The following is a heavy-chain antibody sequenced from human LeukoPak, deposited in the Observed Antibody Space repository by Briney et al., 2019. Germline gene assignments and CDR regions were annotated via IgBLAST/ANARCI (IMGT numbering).Heavy chain of an antibody. D-gene: IGHD2-2*01. CDR1: GYTFTSYD. Sequence: ASVKVSCKASGYTFTSYDINWVRQATGQGLEWMGWMNPNSGNTGYAQKFQVRVTITKNTSISTAYMELSRVKSEDTAVYYCARGYCSSTSCYSGGWFDPWGQGTLVTVSS. CDR2: MNPNSGNT. J-gene: IGHJ5*02. CDR3: ARGYCSSTSCYSGGWFDP. V-gene: IGHV1-8*03.